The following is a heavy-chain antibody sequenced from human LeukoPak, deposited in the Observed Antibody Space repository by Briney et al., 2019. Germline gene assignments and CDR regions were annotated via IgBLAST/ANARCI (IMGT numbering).Heavy chain of an antibody. J-gene: IGHJ3*02. CDR3: ARAPTAYVWRSYAFDI. CDR2: INWNGGSI. V-gene: IGHV3-20*04. Sequence: GGSLRLSCAASGFIFDDYGMSWVRQAPGKGLEWVSGINWNGGSIGYADSVKGRFTISRDNAKNSLYLQMNSLRGEDTALYYCARAPTAYVWRSYAFDIWGLGTMVTVSS. CDR1: GFIFDDYG. D-gene: IGHD3-16*01.